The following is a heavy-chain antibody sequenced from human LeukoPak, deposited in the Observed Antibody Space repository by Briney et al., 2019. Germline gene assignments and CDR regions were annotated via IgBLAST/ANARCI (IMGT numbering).Heavy chain of an antibody. D-gene: IGHD3-3*01. CDR2: IRYDGSNK. CDR3: AKDGLTIFGVVTRDAFDI. V-gene: IGHV3-30*02. CDR1: GFTFSSYG. Sequence: GGSLRLSCAASGFTFSSYGMRWVRQAPGKGLEWVAFIRYDGSNKYYADSVKGRFNISRDNSKSTLYLQMNSLRAEDTAVYYCAKDGLTIFGVVTRDAFDIWGQGTMVTVSS. J-gene: IGHJ3*02.